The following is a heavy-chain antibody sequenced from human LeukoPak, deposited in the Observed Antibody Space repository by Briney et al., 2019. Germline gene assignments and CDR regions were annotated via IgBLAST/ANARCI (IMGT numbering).Heavy chain of an antibody. J-gene: IGHJ3*02. CDR2: IYDSGST. CDR1: GDSISSGDSY. Sequence: SETLFLTCTVSGDSISSGDSYWSWIRQPPGKGLEWIGYIYDSGSTYYNPSLKSRVTISVDTSKNQFSLKLTSVTAADTAVYYCARGTTDNGGNFNAFDIWGQGTMVTVSS. D-gene: IGHD4-23*01. CDR3: ARGTTDNGGNFNAFDI. V-gene: IGHV4-30-4*01.